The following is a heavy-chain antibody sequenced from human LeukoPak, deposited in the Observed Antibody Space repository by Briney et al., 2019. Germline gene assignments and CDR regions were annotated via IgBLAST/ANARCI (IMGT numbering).Heavy chain of an antibody. CDR2: ISSSGSTI. CDR1: GFTFSSYE. J-gene: IGHJ5*02. V-gene: IGHV3-48*03. D-gene: IGHD1-7*01. Sequence: GGSLRLSCAASGFTFSSYEMNRVRQAPGKGLEWVSYISSSGSTIYYADSVKGRFTISRDNAKNSLYLQMNSLRAEDTAVYYCARDGITGTTVGWFDPWGQGTLVTVSS. CDR3: ARDGITGTTVGWFDP.